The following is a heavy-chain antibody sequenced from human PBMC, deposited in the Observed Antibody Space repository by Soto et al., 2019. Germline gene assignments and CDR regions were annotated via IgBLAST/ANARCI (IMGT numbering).Heavy chain of an antibody. Sequence: SETLSLTCAVYGGSFSGYYWSWIRQPPGKGLEWIGEINHSGSTNYNPSLKSRVTISVDTSKNQFSLKLSSVTAADTAVYYCARDGFGELLHDYYYYGMDVWGQGTTVTVSS. CDR2: INHSGST. CDR1: GGSFSGYY. J-gene: IGHJ6*02. V-gene: IGHV4-34*01. CDR3: ARDGFGELLHDYYYYGMDV. D-gene: IGHD3-10*01.